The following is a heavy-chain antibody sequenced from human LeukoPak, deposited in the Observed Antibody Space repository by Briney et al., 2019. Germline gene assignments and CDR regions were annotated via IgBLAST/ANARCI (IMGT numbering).Heavy chain of an antibody. CDR3: ARHSSGSTVWHFDY. D-gene: IGHD6-19*01. J-gene: IGHJ4*02. CDR1: GYSFTSYW. Sequence: KVSCKASGYSFTSYWIGWVRQMPGKGLEWMGIIYPGDSDTRYSPSFQGQVTISADKSISTAYLQWSSLKASDTAMYYCARHSSGSTVWHFDYWGQGTLVTVSS. CDR2: IYPGDSDT. V-gene: IGHV5-51*01.